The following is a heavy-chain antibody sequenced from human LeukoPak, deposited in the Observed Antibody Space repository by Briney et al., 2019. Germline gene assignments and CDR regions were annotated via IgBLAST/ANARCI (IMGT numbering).Heavy chain of an antibody. D-gene: IGHD3-22*01. V-gene: IGHV4-34*01. CDR2: INHSGST. Sequence: SETLSVTCAVYGGSFSGYYWSWIRQPPGKGLEWIGEINHSGSTNYNPSLKSRVTMSVDTSKNQFSLKLSSVTAADTAVYYCARDPAVVTKKNIDSSEAFDIWGQGTMVTVSS. CDR3: ARDPAVVTKKNIDSSEAFDI. CDR1: GGSFSGYY. J-gene: IGHJ3*02.